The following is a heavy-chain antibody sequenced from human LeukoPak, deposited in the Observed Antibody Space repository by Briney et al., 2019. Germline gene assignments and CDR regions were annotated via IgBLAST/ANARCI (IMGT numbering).Heavy chain of an antibody. Sequence: GGSLRLSCAASGFTVSSNYMSWVRQAPGKGLEWVSVIFSGGSTYYADSVKGRFTISRDNSKNTLYLQMNSLRAEDTAVYYCATYSGSYLGDAFDIWGQGTMVTVSS. CDR1: GFTVSSNY. V-gene: IGHV3-66*02. CDR2: IFSGGST. D-gene: IGHD1-26*01. CDR3: ATYSGSYLGDAFDI. J-gene: IGHJ3*02.